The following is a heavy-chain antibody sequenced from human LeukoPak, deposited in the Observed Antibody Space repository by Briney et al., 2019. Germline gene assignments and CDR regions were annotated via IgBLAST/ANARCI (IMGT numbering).Heavy chain of an antibody. CDR1: GLTFSDYA. D-gene: IGHD2-15*01. CDR3: AKDYSDSRVADAFFEY. Sequence: SGGSLRLSCAASGLTFSDYAMSWFRQAPGKGLECVSTITSGFTPHYADSVKGRFTISRDNSKNMFHLQLNSLRAEDTAVYYCAKDYSDSRVADAFFEYWGQGTPVTVSS. V-gene: IGHV3-23*01. CDR2: ITSGFTP. J-gene: IGHJ4*02.